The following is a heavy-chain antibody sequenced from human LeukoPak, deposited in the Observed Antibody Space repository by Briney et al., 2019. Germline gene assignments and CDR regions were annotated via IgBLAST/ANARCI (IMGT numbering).Heavy chain of an antibody. CDR1: GFTFSSYS. J-gene: IGHJ6*03. CDR3: AKGPNYYYYYMDV. Sequence: GGSLRLSCAASGFTFSSYSMNWVRQAPGKGLEWVSSISSSSSYIYYADSVKGRFTISRDNSKNTLYLQMNSLRAEDTAVYYCAKGPNYYYYYMDVWGKGTTVTVSS. CDR2: ISSSSSYI. V-gene: IGHV3-21*04.